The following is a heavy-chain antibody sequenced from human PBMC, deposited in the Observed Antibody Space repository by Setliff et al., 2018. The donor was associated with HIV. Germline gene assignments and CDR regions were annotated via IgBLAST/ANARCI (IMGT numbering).Heavy chain of an antibody. Sequence: GGSLRLSCVASGFTFSSYAMHWVRQAPGKGLEWVAVVPYGGSSTYYADSVKGRFTISRDNSKNTLYLQMNSLRAEDTAVYYCAKPLRRDGYNYLDYWGQGTLVTVSS. CDR2: VPYGGSST. CDR3: AKPLRRDGYNYLDY. CDR1: GFTFSSYA. J-gene: IGHJ4*02. D-gene: IGHD5-12*01. V-gene: IGHV3-30*18.